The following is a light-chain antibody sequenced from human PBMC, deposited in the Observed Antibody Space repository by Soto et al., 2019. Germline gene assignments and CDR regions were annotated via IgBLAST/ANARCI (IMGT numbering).Light chain of an antibody. CDR3: QQYGSSPRT. CDR2: GAS. CDR1: QSVSSSY. V-gene: IGKV3-20*01. J-gene: IGKJ2*02. Sequence: EIVLTQSPGNLSLSPGERATLSCRASQSVSSSYLAWYQQKPGQAPRLLIYGASSRATGIPDRFSGSGSGTDFTLTISRLEPEDFALYYCQQYGSSPRTFGQGTKLEIK.